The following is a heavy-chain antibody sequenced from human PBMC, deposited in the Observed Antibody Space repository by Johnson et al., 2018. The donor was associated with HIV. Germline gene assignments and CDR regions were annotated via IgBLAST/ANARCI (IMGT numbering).Heavy chain of an antibody. CDR2: IGTAGDT. CDR1: GFTFSSYD. CDR3: ARDCSYGSNDAFDI. D-gene: IGHD5-18*01. Sequence: MQLVESGGGLVQPGGSLRLSCAASGFTFSSYDMHWVRQAPGKGLEWVSAIGTAGDTYYPGSVKGRFTISRENAKNSLYLQMNSLRAEDTAVYYCARDCSYGSNDAFDIWGQGTMVTVSS. J-gene: IGHJ3*02. V-gene: IGHV3-13*01.